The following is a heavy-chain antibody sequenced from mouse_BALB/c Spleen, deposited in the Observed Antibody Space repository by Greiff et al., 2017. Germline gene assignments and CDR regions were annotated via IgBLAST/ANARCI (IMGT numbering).Heavy chain of an antibody. CDR1: GFTFSSYT. J-gene: IGHJ4*01. CDR2: ISNGGGST. CDR3: ARRGTARVYAMDY. V-gene: IGHV5-12-2*01. D-gene: IGHD3-2*01. Sequence: DVKLQESGGGLVQPGGSLKLSCAASGFTFSSYTMSWVRQTPEKRLEWVAYISNGGGSTYYPDTVKGRFTISRDNAKNTLYLQMSSLKSEDTAMYYCARRGTARVYAMDYWGQGTSVTVSS.